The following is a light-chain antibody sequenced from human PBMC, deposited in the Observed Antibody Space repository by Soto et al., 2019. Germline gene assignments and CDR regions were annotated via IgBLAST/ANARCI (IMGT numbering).Light chain of an antibody. V-gene: IGKV1-39*01. CDR2: AAS. J-gene: IGKJ2*01. CDR3: QQSYSTPMYT. Sequence: DIQMTQSPSSLSASVGDRVTITCRASQSISSYLNWYQQKPVKAPKLLIYAASSLQSGVTSRFSGSGSGTDFTLTISSLQPEDFATYYCQQSYSTPMYTFGQGTKLEIK. CDR1: QSISSY.